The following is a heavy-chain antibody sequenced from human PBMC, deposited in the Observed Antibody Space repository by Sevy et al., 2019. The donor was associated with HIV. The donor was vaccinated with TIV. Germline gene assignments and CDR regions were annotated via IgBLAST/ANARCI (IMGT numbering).Heavy chain of an antibody. D-gene: IGHD3-9*01. CDR2: IHASGST. Sequence: SETLSLTCTVSGYSFSSDTYFWNWIRQPAGKGLEWIGRIHASGSTIYNPSLKSRVTMSVDKSKSQFSLRLSSVTAADTAVYFCARERGSNILTLGLDFWGQGSLVTVSS. J-gene: IGHJ4*02. CDR3: ARERGSNILTLGLDF. CDR1: GYSFSSDTYF. V-gene: IGHV4-61*02.